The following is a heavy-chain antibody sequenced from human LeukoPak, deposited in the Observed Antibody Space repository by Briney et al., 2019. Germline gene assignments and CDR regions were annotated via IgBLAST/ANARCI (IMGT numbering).Heavy chain of an antibody. D-gene: IGHD1-26*01. Sequence: SETLSLTCTVSGVSINTYYASWIRQAPGKGLEFIGFIYNGGNTNYNPSLESRATISVDTSNNQFSLRLTSVTAADTAMYYCAAGPWELDFWGQGTLVTVSS. CDR3: AAGPWELDF. J-gene: IGHJ4*02. CDR1: GVSINTYY. CDR2: IYNGGNT. V-gene: IGHV4-4*09.